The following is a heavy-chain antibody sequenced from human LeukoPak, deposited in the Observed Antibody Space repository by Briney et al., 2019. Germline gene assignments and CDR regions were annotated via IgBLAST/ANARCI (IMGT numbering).Heavy chain of an antibody. D-gene: IGHD1-26*01. J-gene: IGHJ4*02. Sequence: ASVKVSCKASGYTFTCYYMHWVRQAPGQGLEWMGWINPNSGGTNYAQKFQGRVTMTRDTSISTAYMELSRLRSDDTAVYFCARGSIVRATDDFDYWGQGTLVTVSS. V-gene: IGHV1-2*02. CDR2: INPNSGGT. CDR3: ARGSIVRATDDFDY. CDR1: GYTFTCYY.